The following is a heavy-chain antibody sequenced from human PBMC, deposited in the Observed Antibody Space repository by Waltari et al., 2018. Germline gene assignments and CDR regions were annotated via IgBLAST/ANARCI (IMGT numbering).Heavy chain of an antibody. CDR3: ARHDSSGYYYVQY. V-gene: IGHV4-59*01. D-gene: IGHD3-22*01. Sequence: QVQLQESGPGLVKPSETLSLTCTVSGGSISSYYWSWIRQPPGKGLEWIGYIYYSGSTNYNPSRKSRVTISVDTAKNQFSLKLSSVTAADTAVYYCARHDSSGYYYVQYWGQGTLVTVSS. CDR2: IYYSGST. CDR1: GGSISSYY. J-gene: IGHJ4*02.